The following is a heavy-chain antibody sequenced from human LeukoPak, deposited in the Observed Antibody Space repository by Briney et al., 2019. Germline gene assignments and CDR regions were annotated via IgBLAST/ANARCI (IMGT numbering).Heavy chain of an antibody. Sequence: SETLSLTCTVSGGSISSYYWSWIRQPAGKGLEWIGRIYTSGSTNYNPSLKSRVTMSVDTSKNQFSLKLSSVTAADTAVYYCARVLPSRSYDSGGGFDYWGQGTLVTVSS. CDR3: ARVLPSRSYDSGGGFDY. V-gene: IGHV4-4*07. CDR1: GGSISSYY. CDR2: IYTSGST. D-gene: IGHD3-22*01. J-gene: IGHJ4*02.